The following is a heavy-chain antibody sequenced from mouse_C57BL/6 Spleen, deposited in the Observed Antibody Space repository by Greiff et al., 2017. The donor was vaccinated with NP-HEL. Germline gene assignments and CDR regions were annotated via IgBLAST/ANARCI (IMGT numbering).Heavy chain of an antibody. J-gene: IGHJ4*01. CDR3: ARNSYAMDY. V-gene: IGHV5-17*01. Sequence: EVQLVESGGGLVKPGGSLKLSCAASGFTFSDYGMHWVRQAPEKGLAWVAYISSGSSTIYYADTVKGRFTISRDNAKNTLFLQMTSLRSEDTAMYYCARNSYAMDYWGQGTSVTVSS. CDR1: GFTFSDYG. CDR2: ISSGSSTI.